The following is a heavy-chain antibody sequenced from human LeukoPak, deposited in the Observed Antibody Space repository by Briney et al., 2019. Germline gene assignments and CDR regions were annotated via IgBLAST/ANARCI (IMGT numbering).Heavy chain of an antibody. J-gene: IGHJ4*02. Sequence: LPGGSLRLPCAASGFTFSSYAMSWVRQAPGKGLEWVSAISGSGGSTYYADSVKGRFTISRDNSKNTLYLQMNSLRAEDTAVYYCAKGEAAVAYRIKFDYWGQGTLVTVSS. CDR2: ISGSGGST. CDR3: AKGEAAVAYRIKFDY. CDR1: GFTFSSYA. V-gene: IGHV3-23*01. D-gene: IGHD6-19*01.